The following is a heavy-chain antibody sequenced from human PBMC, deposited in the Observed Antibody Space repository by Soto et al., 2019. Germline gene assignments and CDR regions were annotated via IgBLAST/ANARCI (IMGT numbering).Heavy chain of an antibody. J-gene: IGHJ3*02. CDR2: IYYSGST. D-gene: IGHD3-10*01. Sequence: SETLYLTCTVSGGSISSYYWSWIRQPPGKGLEKIGYIYYSGSTNYNPSHKSRVTISVDPSKNQFSLNLSSVTAADTAVYYCARVWGGAFDIWGQGTMVT. CDR1: GGSISSYY. CDR3: ARVWGGAFDI. V-gene: IGHV4-59*01.